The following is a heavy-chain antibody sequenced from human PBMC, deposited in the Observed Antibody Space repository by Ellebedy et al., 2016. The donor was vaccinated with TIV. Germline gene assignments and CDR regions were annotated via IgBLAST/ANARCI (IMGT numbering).Heavy chain of an antibody. Sequence: ASVKVSCXASGYTFTSYGISWVRQAPGQGLEWMGWISAYNGNTNYAQKLQGRVTMTTDTSTSTAYMELRSLRSEDTAVYYCARWGITMVRGVNYYYGMDVWGQGTTVTVSS. V-gene: IGHV1-18*04. CDR1: GYTFTSYG. CDR2: ISAYNGNT. D-gene: IGHD3-10*01. CDR3: ARWGITMVRGVNYYYGMDV. J-gene: IGHJ6*02.